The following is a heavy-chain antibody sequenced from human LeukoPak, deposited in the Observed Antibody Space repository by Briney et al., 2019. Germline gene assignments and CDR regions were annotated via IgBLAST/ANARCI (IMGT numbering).Heavy chain of an antibody. Sequence: PGGSLRLSCAASGFTFSSYAMSWVRQAPGKGLEWLSTISGGGDTTYYADSVKGRFTISRDNAKNSLYLQMNSLRAEDTAVYYCALDYYDSSGGDWGQGTLVTVSS. CDR2: ISGGGDTT. D-gene: IGHD3-22*01. CDR3: ALDYYDSSGGD. V-gene: IGHV3-23*01. J-gene: IGHJ4*02. CDR1: GFTFSSYA.